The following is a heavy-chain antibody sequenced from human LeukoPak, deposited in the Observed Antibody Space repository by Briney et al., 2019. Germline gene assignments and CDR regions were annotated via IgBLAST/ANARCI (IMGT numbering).Heavy chain of an antibody. D-gene: IGHD2-21*02. V-gene: IGHV1-69*05. Sequence: ASVKVSCKASGGTFSSYAISWVRQAPGQGPEWMGRIIPIFGTANYAQKFQGRVTFTTDESTSTAYMELSSLRSEDTAVYYCARLRLHYYYYYMDVWGKGTTVTVSS. CDR3: ARLRLHYYYYYMDV. CDR2: IIPIFGTA. CDR1: GGTFSSYA. J-gene: IGHJ6*03.